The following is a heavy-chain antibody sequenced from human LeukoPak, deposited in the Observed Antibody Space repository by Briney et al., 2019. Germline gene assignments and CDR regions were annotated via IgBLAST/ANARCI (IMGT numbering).Heavy chain of an antibody. CDR1: GFTFSYYA. CDR3: ARWVSTSYDAFDI. D-gene: IGHD6-6*01. J-gene: IGHJ3*02. Sequence: PGGSLRLSCAASGFTFSYYAMHWVRQAPGKGLEYVSAISSDGGSTYYANSVKGRFTISRDNSKNILYLQMCSLRAEDMAVYYCARWVSTSYDAFDIWGQGTMVTVSS. CDR2: ISSDGGST. V-gene: IGHV3-64*01.